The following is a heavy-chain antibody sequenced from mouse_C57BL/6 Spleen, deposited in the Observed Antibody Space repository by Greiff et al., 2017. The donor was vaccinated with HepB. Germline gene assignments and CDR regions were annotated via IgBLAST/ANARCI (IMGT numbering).Heavy chain of an antibody. V-gene: IGHV1-26*01. Sequence: EVKLQQSGPELVKPGASVKISCKASGYTFTDYYMNWVKQSHGKSLEWIGDINPNNGGTSYNQKFKGKATLTVDKSSSTAYMELRSLTSEDSAVYYCASYDGYPWFAYWGQGTLVTVSA. CDR3: ASYDGYPWFAY. CDR1: GYTFTDYY. J-gene: IGHJ3*01. D-gene: IGHD2-3*01. CDR2: INPNNGGT.